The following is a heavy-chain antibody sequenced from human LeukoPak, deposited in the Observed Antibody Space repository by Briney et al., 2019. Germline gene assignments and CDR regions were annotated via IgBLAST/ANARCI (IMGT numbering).Heavy chain of an antibody. Sequence: ASVKVSCKASGYTFTNYGISWVRQAPGQGLEWMGWISGYNGNTNYAQKFQGRVTMTTDTSTSTAYMELRSLRSDDTDVYYCARSIVVAGKAKWSDYWGQGTLVTVSS. D-gene: IGHD6-19*01. CDR1: GYTFTNYG. CDR2: ISGYNGNT. CDR3: ARSIVVAGKAKWSDY. V-gene: IGHV1-18*01. J-gene: IGHJ4*02.